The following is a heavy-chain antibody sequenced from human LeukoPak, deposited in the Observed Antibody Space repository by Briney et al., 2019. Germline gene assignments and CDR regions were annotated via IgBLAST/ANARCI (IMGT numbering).Heavy chain of an antibody. CDR1: GGSISSYY. Sequence: SETLSLTCTVSGGSISSYYWNWIRQPPGKGLEWIGYIFYSGSTNYNPSLKSRVTISVDTSKNQFSLKLSSVTAADTAVYYCARGIVGATRAFDIWSQGTMVTVSS. J-gene: IGHJ3*02. V-gene: IGHV4-59*13. D-gene: IGHD1-26*01. CDR3: ARGIVGATRAFDI. CDR2: IFYSGST.